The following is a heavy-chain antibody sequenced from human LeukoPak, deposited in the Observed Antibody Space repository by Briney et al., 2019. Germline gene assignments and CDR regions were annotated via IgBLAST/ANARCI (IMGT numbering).Heavy chain of an antibody. V-gene: IGHV4-38-2*02. D-gene: IGHD6-19*01. CDR2: IDHSGST. CDR1: GGSISSGYY. Sequence: PSETLSLTCAVSGGSISSGYYWGWIRQPPGKGLKWTGSIDHSGSTYYNPSLKSRITISVDTSKNQFSLKLSSVTAADTAVYYCARDSALAQAVMSDYWGQGTLVTVSS. CDR3: ARDSALAQAVMSDY. J-gene: IGHJ4*02.